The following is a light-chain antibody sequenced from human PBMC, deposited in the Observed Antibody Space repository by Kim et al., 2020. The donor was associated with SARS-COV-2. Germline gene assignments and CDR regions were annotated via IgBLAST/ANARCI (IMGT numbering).Light chain of an antibody. CDR3: QAWDSSTYV. Sequence: VSPVQTASITCSGDKLGDKYACWYQQKPGQSPVLVIYQDSKRPSGIPERFSGSNSGNTATLTISGTQAMDEADYYCQAWDSSTYVFGTGTKVTVL. CDR2: QDS. V-gene: IGLV3-1*01. J-gene: IGLJ1*01. CDR1: KLGDKY.